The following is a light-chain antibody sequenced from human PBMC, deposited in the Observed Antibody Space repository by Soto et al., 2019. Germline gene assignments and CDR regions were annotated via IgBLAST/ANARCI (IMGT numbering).Light chain of an antibody. CDR2: STN. CDR1: SGSVSTSYY. J-gene: IGLJ2*01. CDR3: VLYMGSGSVV. Sequence: QAVVTQEPSFSVSPGGTVTLTCGLSSGSVSTSYYPSWYQQTPGQAPRTLIYSTNTRSSGVPDRFSGYILGNKAALTITGAQADDESDYYCVLYMGSGSVVFGGGTKVTVL. V-gene: IGLV8-61*01.